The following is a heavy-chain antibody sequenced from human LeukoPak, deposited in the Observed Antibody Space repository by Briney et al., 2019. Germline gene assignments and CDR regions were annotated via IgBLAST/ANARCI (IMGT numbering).Heavy chain of an antibody. V-gene: IGHV4-34*01. CDR1: GGSFSGYY. J-gene: IGHJ4*02. CDR3: ARGPAAAYSY. D-gene: IGHD6-13*01. Sequence: SETPSLTCAVYGGSFSGYYWSWIRQPPGKGLEWIGEINHSGSTNYNPSLKSRVTISVDTSKNQFSLKLSSVTAADTAVYYCARGPAAAYSYSGQGTLVTVFS. CDR2: INHSGST.